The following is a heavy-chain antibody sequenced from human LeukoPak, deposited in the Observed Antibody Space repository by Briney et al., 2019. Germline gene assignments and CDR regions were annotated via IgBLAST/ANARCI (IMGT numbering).Heavy chain of an antibody. CDR2: TYYRSKWYN. V-gene: IGHV6-1*01. CDR3: TRAGSGLPGYFDY. Sequence: SQTLSLTCAISGDSVSSNNVAWNWIRQSPSRGLEWLGRTYYRSKWYNQYAVSVKGRVTVNPDTSKNQFSLRVNSVTPEDTAVYYCTRAGSGLPGYFDYWGQGTLVIVSS. J-gene: IGHJ4*02. CDR1: GDSVSSNNVA. D-gene: IGHD3-10*01.